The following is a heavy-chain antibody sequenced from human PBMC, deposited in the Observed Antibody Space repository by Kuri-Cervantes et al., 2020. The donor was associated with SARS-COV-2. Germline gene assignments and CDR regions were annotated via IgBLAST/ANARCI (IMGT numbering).Heavy chain of an antibody. Sequence: GSLRLSCTVSGYSISSGYYWSWSRQPAGKGLEWIVPIYTSGSTNYNPSLKSRVTMSVDTSKNQFSLKLSSVTAADTAVYYCARGGYSSGWYQRTNFDYWGQGTLVTVSS. CDR1: GYSISSGYY. J-gene: IGHJ4*02. D-gene: IGHD6-19*01. CDR2: IYTSGST. CDR3: ARGGYSSGWYQRTNFDY. V-gene: IGHV4-4*07.